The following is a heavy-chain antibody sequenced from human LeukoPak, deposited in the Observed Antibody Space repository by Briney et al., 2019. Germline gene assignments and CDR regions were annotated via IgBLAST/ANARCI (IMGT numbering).Heavy chain of an antibody. Sequence: PSETLSLTCTVSGGSISSYYWSWIRQPPGKGLEWIGYIYYSGSTNYNPSLKSRVTISVDTSKNQFSLKLSSVTAADTAVYYCARANGGSYYYFQHWGQGTLVAVSS. CDR2: IYYSGST. V-gene: IGHV4-59*01. D-gene: IGHD1-26*01. CDR3: ARANGGSYYYFQH. CDR1: GGSISSYY. J-gene: IGHJ1*01.